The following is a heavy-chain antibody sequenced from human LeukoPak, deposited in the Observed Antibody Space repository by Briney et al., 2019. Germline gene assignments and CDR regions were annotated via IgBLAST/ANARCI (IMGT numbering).Heavy chain of an antibody. Sequence: SETLSLTCTVSGGSISSGGYYWSWIRQHPGKGLEWIGYIYYSGSTYYNPSLKSRVTISVDTSKNQFSLKLSSVTAADTAVYYRARRALRYPDPFDPWGQGTLVTVSS. J-gene: IGHJ5*02. CDR1: GGSISSGGYY. V-gene: IGHV4-31*03. CDR2: IYYSGST. CDR3: ARRALRYPDPFDP. D-gene: IGHD3-9*01.